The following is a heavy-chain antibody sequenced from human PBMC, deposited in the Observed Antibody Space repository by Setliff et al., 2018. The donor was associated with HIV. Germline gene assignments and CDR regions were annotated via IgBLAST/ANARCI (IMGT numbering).Heavy chain of an antibody. V-gene: IGHV3-73*01. J-gene: IGHJ3*02. CDR1: GFTFSGAE. Sequence: GGSLKISCAAPGFTFSGAEIHWVRQASGKGLEWVGRIRSKADKYATDYGASAKGRFIISRDDSKNTLHLQMNSLRAEDTAIYYCVKGLFLLDIWGQGAMVTVSS. CDR3: VKGLFLLDI. CDR2: IRSKADKYAT.